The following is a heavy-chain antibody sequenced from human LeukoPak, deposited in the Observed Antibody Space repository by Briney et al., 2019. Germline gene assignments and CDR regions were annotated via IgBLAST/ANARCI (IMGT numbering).Heavy chain of an antibody. CDR1: GFTVSSNY. Sequence: GGSLRLSCAASGFTVSSNYMSWARQAPGKGLEWVSVIYSGGSTYYADSVKGRFTISRDNSKNTLYLQMNSLRAEDTAVYYCARAGGLLRDYIWGSYLGAFDIWGQGTMVTVSS. CDR3: ARAGGLLRDYIWGSYLGAFDI. D-gene: IGHD3-16*01. J-gene: IGHJ3*02. V-gene: IGHV3-53*01. CDR2: IYSGGST.